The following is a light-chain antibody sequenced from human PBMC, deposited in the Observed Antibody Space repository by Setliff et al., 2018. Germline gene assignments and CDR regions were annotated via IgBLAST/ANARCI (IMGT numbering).Light chain of an antibody. J-gene: IGLJ3*02. CDR3: QSYDSSLSAWV. Sequence: QSALAQPPSASGSPGQSVTVSCTGTSSDVGNYDFVSWYQQRPGKAPKLLIYEVNKRPSGVPDRFSGSKSGNTASLTVSGLQADDEADYYCQSYDSSLSAWVFGGGTKVTVL. CDR2: EVN. CDR1: SSDVGNYDF. V-gene: IGLV2-8*01.